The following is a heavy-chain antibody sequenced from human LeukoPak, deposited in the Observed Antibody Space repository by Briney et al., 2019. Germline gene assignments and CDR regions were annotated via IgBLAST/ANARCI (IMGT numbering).Heavy chain of an antibody. CDR2: ISSGGSTM. CDR1: GFTFRDFH. J-gene: IGHJ4*02. Sequence: GGSLRLSCSTSGFTFRDFHMTWLRQVPGKGLQHVAYISSGGSTMYYADSVVGRFTISRDDASDLLFLQMDSLREDATAFYYCVRDPHAGIFASWGQGTLVTVSS. V-gene: IGHV3-11*01. CDR3: VRDPHAGIFAS.